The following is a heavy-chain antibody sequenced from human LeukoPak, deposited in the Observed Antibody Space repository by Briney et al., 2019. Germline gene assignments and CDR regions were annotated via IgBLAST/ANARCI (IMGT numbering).Heavy chain of an antibody. D-gene: IGHD4-17*01. J-gene: IGHJ4*02. V-gene: IGHV1-3*01. CDR3: ARLTDYDLYYFDY. Sequence: ASVKVSCKASGYTFTSYAMHWVRQAPGQRLEWMGWINAGNGNTKYSQKFQGRVTITRDTSASIAYMELSSLRSEDTAVYYCARLTDYDLYYFDYWGQGTLVTVSS. CDR2: INAGNGNT. CDR1: GYTFTSYA.